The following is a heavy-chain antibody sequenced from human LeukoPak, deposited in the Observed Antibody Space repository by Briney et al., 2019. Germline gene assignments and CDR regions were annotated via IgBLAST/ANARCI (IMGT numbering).Heavy chain of an antibody. CDR1: GGTFSSYA. Sequence: SVKVSCKASGGTFSSYAISWVRQAPGQGLEWVGGIIPILGIANYAQKFQGRVTITADKSTSTAYMELSSLRSEDTAVYYCAREGDIVVVSPTNWFDPWGQGTLVTVSS. J-gene: IGHJ5*02. CDR3: AREGDIVVVSPTNWFDP. D-gene: IGHD2-21*01. CDR2: IIPILGIA. V-gene: IGHV1-69*10.